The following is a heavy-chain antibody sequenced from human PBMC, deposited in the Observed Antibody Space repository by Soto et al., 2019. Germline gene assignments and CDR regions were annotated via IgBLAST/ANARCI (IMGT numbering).Heavy chain of an antibody. J-gene: IGHJ4*02. CDR3: VSREPKRSTIFGVVPYRGAIDY. CDR2: MNPNSGNT. D-gene: IGHD3-3*01. CDR1: GYTFTSYD. Sequence: QVQLVQSGAEVKKPGASVKVSCKASGYTFTSYDINWVRQATGQGLEWMGWMNPNSGNTGYAPMFQGRVTMTRNTSVSTAYMELSSLRSEDTAVYYRVSREPKRSTIFGVVPYRGAIDYWGRGTLVTGSS. V-gene: IGHV1-8*01.